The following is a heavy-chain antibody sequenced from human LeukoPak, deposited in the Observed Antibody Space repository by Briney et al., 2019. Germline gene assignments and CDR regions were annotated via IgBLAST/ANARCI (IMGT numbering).Heavy chain of an antibody. Sequence: SETLSLTCTVSGGSISSSSYYWGWIRQPPGKGLEWIGSIYYSGSTYYNPSLKSRVTISVDTSKNQFSLKLSSVTAADTAVYYCASLTTVVTLFDYWGQGTLVTVSS. CDR3: ASLTTVVTLFDY. J-gene: IGHJ4*02. CDR1: GGSISSSSYY. CDR2: IYYSGST. D-gene: IGHD4-23*01. V-gene: IGHV4-39*01.